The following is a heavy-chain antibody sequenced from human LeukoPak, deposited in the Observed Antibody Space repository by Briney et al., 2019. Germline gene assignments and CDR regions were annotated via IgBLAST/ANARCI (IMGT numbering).Heavy chain of an antibody. V-gene: IGHV4-4*07. D-gene: IGHD5-18*01. CDR3: ASVPRGYSYGFFFY. J-gene: IGHJ4*02. CDR2: IYTSGST. Sequence: SETLSVTCTVSGGSISSYYWSWIRQPAGKGLEWIGRIYTSGSTNYNPSLKSRVTMSVDTSKNQFSLKLSSVTAADTAVYYCASVPRGYSYGFFFYWGQGTLVTVSS. CDR1: GGSISSYY.